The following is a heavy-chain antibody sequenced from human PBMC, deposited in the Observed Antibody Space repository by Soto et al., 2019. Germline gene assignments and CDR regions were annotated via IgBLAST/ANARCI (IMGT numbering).Heavy chain of an antibody. CDR2: IDPSDSYT. CDR1: GYSFTGYG. J-gene: IGHJ6*02. Sequence: SLRISCRGSGYSFTGYGVSWVRQMPGKGLEWMGRIDPSDSYTNYSPSFQGHVTISADKSISTAYLQWSSLKASDTAMYYCARTNYQTHYYYYGTDVWGQRTTVTGSS. CDR3: ARTNYQTHYYYYGTDV. D-gene: IGHD4-4*01. V-gene: IGHV5-10-1*01.